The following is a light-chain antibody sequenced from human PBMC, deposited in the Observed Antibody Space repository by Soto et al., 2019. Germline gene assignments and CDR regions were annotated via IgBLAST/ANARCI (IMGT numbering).Light chain of an antibody. Sequence: DIQMTQSPSSLSASVGDRVTITCRASQSIGSNLNWYQQKPGKAPKLLIYTASSLQSGVPPRFSGSESGTDFTLSISSLQPEDFTTYYCQQSYNTPLTFGQGTKGDIK. J-gene: IGKJ1*01. V-gene: IGKV1-39*01. CDR1: QSIGSN. CDR3: QQSYNTPLT. CDR2: TAS.